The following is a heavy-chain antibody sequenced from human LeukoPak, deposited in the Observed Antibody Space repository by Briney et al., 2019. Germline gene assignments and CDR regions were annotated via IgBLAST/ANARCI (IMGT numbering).Heavy chain of an antibody. D-gene: IGHD2-21*01. CDR3: ITPLPYSAQ. J-gene: IGHJ4*02. CDR2: IKPKTDGEIT. CDR1: GFTFSSYS. V-gene: IGHV3-15*07. Sequence: GGSLRLSCAASGFTFSSYSMNWVRQAPGKGLEWVGRIKPKTDGEITEYAAPVKGRFSISRDDSKNMLYLQMNSLKTEDTAVYYCITPLPYSAQGGQGTLVTVSS.